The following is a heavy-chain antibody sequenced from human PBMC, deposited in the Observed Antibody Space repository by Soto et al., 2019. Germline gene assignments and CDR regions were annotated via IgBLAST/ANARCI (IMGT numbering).Heavy chain of an antibody. CDR1: GYTFTSYG. J-gene: IGHJ4*02. CDR2: ISAHNGDT. CDR3: ARDFRRYDDSRGLRWSD. V-gene: IGHV1-18*01. Sequence: SVQVSCKASGYTFTSYGISWVRQAPGQGREWVGWISAHNGDTRYAQNLQGRITMTTDTFTNTAYMELTSLTSDDTAVYYCARDFRRYDDSRGLRWSDWGQGSLVTVS. D-gene: IGHD2-15*01.